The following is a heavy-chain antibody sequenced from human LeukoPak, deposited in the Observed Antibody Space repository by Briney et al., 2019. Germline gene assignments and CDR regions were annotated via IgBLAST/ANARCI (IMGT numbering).Heavy chain of an antibody. CDR2: ISATGGTI. J-gene: IGHJ4*02. Sequence: GGSLRLSCAASGFTFSSNGMNWVRQAPGKGLEWVSYISATGGTIYYADSVKGRFTIPRDNAKNSLYLQMNSLRAEDTALYYCAKDLDSSSWYVADYWGQGTLVTVSS. CDR1: GFTFSSNG. D-gene: IGHD6-13*01. CDR3: AKDLDSSSWYVADY. V-gene: IGHV3-48*03.